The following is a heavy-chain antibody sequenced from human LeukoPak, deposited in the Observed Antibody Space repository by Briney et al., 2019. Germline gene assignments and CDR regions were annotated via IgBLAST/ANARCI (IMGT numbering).Heavy chain of an antibody. J-gene: IGHJ6*03. CDR2: IYYSGST. Sequence: SNYWMHWVRQAPGKGLEWIGSIYYSGSTYYNPSLKSRVTISVDTSKNQFSLKLSSVTAADTAVYYCASSRDGGYYYYYMDVWGKGTTVTVSS. CDR1: SNYW. CDR3: ASSRDGGYYYYYMDV. V-gene: IGHV4-39*07.